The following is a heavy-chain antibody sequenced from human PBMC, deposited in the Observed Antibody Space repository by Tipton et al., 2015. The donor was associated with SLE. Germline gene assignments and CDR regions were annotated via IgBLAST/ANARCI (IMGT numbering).Heavy chain of an antibody. CDR3: ARVEDDYGDFWDY. J-gene: IGHJ4*02. CDR2: IYYSGST. D-gene: IGHD4-17*01. Sequence: TLSLTCAVYGGSISSHYWSWIRQPPGKGLEWIGYIYYSGSTNYNPSLKSRVTISVDTSKNQFSLKLSSVTAADTAVYYCARVEDDYGDFWDYWGQGTLVTVSS. CDR1: GGSISSHY. V-gene: IGHV4-59*11.